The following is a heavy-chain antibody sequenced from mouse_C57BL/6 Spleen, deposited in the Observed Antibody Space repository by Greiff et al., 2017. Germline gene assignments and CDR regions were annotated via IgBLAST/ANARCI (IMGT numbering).Heavy chain of an antibody. Sequence: EVQLVESGGGLVQPGGSLKLSCAASGFTFSDYGMAWVRQAPRKGPEWVAFISNLAYSIYYADTVTGRFTISRENAKNTLYLEMSSLRSEDTAMYYCARHEDYEGGAWFAYWGQGTLVTVSA. CDR1: GFTFSDYG. CDR2: ISNLAYSI. CDR3: ARHEDYEGGAWFAY. D-gene: IGHD2-4*01. V-gene: IGHV5-15*01. J-gene: IGHJ3*01.